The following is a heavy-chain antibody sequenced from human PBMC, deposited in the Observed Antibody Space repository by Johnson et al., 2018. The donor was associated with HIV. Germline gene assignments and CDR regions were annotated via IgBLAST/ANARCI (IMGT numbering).Heavy chain of an antibody. V-gene: IGHV3-30-3*01. CDR3: ARDEVAGAFDI. Sequence: QVQLVESGGGVDQPGRSLRLSCAASGFTFNSYAMHWVCQAPGKGLEWVAVISYDGSTQYYADSVKGRFTISRDNSKNTLYLQMNSLRAEDTAVYYCARDEVAGAFDIWGQGTMVTVSS. J-gene: IGHJ3*02. CDR1: GFTFNSYA. CDR2: ISYDGSTQ.